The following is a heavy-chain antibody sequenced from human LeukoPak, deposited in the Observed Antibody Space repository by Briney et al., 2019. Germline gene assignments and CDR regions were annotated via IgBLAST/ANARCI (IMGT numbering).Heavy chain of an antibody. D-gene: IGHD2-15*01. CDR3: AGPRRGYSGAFDM. CDR2: IYPGDSDT. J-gene: IGHJ3*02. CDR1: GYSFSSYY. V-gene: IGHV5-51*01. Sequence: GESLKISCKGSGYSFSSYYIGWVRQMPGKGLEWMGIIYPGDSDTRYSPSFQGQVTISADKSISTAYLQWSSLKASDTAIYYCAGPRRGYSGAFDMWGQGTMVTVSS.